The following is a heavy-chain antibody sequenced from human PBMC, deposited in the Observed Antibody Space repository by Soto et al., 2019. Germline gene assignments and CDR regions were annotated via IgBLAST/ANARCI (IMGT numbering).Heavy chain of an antibody. CDR3: ARDPPLRMTTVGPDHC. V-gene: IGHV3-21*01. D-gene: IGHD4-4*01. Sequence: EVQLVESGGGLVKPGGSLRLSCAASGFTFSSYSMNWVRQAPGKGLEWVSAISGSSSNTYYADSVKGRFTISRDNAKNSRYLRMSRRRAEDTAVYYCARDPPLRMTTVGPDHCWGQGTLVTVSS. J-gene: IGHJ4*02. CDR2: ISGSSSNT. CDR1: GFTFSSYS.